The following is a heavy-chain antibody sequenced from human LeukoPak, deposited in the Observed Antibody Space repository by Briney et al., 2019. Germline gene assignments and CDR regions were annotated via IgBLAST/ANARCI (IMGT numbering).Heavy chain of an antibody. V-gene: IGHV4-34*01. CDR1: GGSFSGYY. Sequence: PSETLSLTCAVYGGSFSGYYWSWIRQPPGKGLEWIGEINHSGSTNYNPSLRSRVTISVDTSKNQFSLKLSSVTAADTAVYYCARESSSTNYDAFDIWGQGTMVTVSS. CDR3: ARESSSTNYDAFDI. D-gene: IGHD6-13*01. CDR2: INHSGST. J-gene: IGHJ3*02.